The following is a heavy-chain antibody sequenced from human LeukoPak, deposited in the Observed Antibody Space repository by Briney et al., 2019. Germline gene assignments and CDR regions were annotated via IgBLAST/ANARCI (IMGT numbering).Heavy chain of an antibody. CDR1: GGSISSYY. CDR3: ARRPSGSGGSYFDY. V-gene: IGHV4-59*08. CDR2: IYYSGST. J-gene: IGHJ4*02. Sequence: ASETLSLTCTVSGGSISSYYWSWIRQPPGKGLEWIGYIYYSGSTNYNPSLKSRVTISVDTSKNQFSLKLSSVTAADTAVYHCARRPSGSGGSYFDYWGQGTLVTVSS. D-gene: IGHD2-15*01.